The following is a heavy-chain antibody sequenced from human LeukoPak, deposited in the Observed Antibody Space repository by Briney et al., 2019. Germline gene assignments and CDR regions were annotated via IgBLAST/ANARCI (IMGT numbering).Heavy chain of an antibody. CDR1: GFTFSSYS. J-gene: IGHJ4*02. V-gene: IGHV3-48*01. Sequence: GGSLRLSCAASGFTFSSYSMNWVRQAPGKGLEWVSYINGGGSPIYYADSVRGRFTISRDNVKNSLYLQMNSLRAEDTAVYYCVRDNPRCCGVVPANIDDYWGQGTLVTVSP. CDR2: INGGGSPI. CDR3: VRDNPRCCGVVPANIDDY. D-gene: IGHD2-15*01.